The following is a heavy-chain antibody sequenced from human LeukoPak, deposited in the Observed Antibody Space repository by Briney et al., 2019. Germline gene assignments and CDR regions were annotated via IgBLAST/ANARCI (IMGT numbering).Heavy chain of an antibody. V-gene: IGHV4-30-2*01. CDR1: GGSISSGGYY. D-gene: IGHD7-27*01. CDR2: IYHSGST. Sequence: PSQTLSLTCTVSGGSISSGGYYWSWIRQPPGKGLEWIGYIYHSGSTYYNPSLQSRVTISVDRSKNQFSLKLSSVTAADTAVYYCARSPTGDSMYVDAFDIWGQGTMVTVSS. J-gene: IGHJ3*02. CDR3: ARSPTGDSMYVDAFDI.